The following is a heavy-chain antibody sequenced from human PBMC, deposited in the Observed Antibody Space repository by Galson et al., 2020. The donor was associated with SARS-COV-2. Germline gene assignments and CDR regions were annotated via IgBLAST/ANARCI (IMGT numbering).Heavy chain of an antibody. CDR1: GFTFSSYG. CDR2: IWYDGSNK. CDR3: ARGEYKSGTGAFDI. Sequence: GGSLRLSCAASGFTFSSYGMHWVRQAPGKGLEWVAVIWYDGSNKYYADSVKGRFTISRDNSKNTLYLQMNSLRAEDTAVYYCARGEYKSGTGAFDIWGQGTMVTVSS. J-gene: IGHJ3*02. V-gene: IGHV3-33*01. D-gene: IGHD1-26*01.